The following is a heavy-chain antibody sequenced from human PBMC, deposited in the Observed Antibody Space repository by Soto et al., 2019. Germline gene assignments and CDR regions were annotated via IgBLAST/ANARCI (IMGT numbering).Heavy chain of an antibody. J-gene: IGHJ6*02. CDR2: ISSSSSYI. V-gene: IGHV3-21*01. CDR1: GFTFSSYS. Sequence: EVQLVESGGGLVKPGGSLRLSCAASGFTFSSYSMNWVRQAPGKGLEWVSSISSSSSYIYYADSVKGRFTISRNNAKNSLYLQMNSLRAEDTAVYYCARVSTAYDYGMDVWGQGTTVTVSS. CDR3: ARVSTAYDYGMDV.